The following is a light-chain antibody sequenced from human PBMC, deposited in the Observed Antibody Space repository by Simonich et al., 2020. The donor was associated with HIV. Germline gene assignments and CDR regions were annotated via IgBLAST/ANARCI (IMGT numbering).Light chain of an antibody. CDR1: QSVLYSSNNKNY. J-gene: IGKJ2*01. V-gene: IGKV4-1*01. CDR2: WAA. CDR3: HKYYSSPT. Sequence: DIVMTQSPDSLAVSLGERATINCKSSQSVLYSSNNKNYLAWYQQKPGQPPKLLIYWAATRESGVPDRFSGSGSGTDFTLTISSLQAEDVAVYYCHKYYSSPTFGRGTKLEIK.